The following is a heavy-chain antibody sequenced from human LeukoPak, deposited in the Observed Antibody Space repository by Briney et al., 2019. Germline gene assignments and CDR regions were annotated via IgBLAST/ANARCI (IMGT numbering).Heavy chain of an antibody. CDR3: AKQHSSSWYGSKVLRSGNDY. Sequence: GGSQRLSCAASGFTFSSYGMHWIRQAPGKGLEWVAFIRYDGSNKYYADSVKGRFTISRDNSKNTLYLQMNSLRAEDTAVYYCAKQHSSSWYGSKVLRSGNDYWGQGTLVTVSS. J-gene: IGHJ4*02. V-gene: IGHV3-30*02. D-gene: IGHD6-13*01. CDR2: IRYDGSNK. CDR1: GFTFSSYG.